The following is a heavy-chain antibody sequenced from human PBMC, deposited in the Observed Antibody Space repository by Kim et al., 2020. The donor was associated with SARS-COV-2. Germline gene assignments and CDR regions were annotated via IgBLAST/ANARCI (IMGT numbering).Heavy chain of an antibody. CDR3: ARDSPIVGLDYFDY. J-gene: IGHJ4*02. CDR1: GGSISSYY. Sequence: SETLSLTCTVSGGSISSYYWSWIRQPPGKGLEWIGYIYYSGSTNYNPSLKSRVTISVDTSKNQFSLKLSSVTAADTAVYYCARDSPIVGLDYFDYWGQGTLVTVSS. CDR2: IYYSGST. V-gene: IGHV4-59*01. D-gene: IGHD1-26*01.